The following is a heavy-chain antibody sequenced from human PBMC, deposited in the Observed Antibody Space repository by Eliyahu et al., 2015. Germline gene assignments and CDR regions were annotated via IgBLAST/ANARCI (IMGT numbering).Heavy chain of an antibody. J-gene: IGHJ3*02. V-gene: IGHV3-74*01. CDR2: INSDGSRT. CDR1: GFTFSSHW. D-gene: IGHD2-15*01. Sequence: EVQLVESGGGLVQPKXSLRLSXRASGFTFSSHWMXWVRQAPGKGLLWVSRINSDGSRTTFADSVKGRFTVSRDNAKNTLYLQMNSLRAEDTAXYYCARVVVVDGTGAFDIWGQGTMVTVSS. CDR3: ARVVVVDGTGAFDI.